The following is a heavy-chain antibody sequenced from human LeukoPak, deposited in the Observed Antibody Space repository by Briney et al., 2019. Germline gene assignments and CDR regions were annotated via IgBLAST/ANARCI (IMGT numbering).Heavy chain of an antibody. CDR1: GYTFTGYY. CDR2: ISGYNGNA. CDR3: ARHRLPRVYYDSSGYYHAAFDI. V-gene: IGHV1-18*01. Sequence: ASVKVSCKASGYTFTGYYMHWVRQAPGQGLEWMGWISGYNGNANYAQKLQGRVTMTTDTSTSTAYMELRSLRSDDTAVYYCARHRLPRVYYDSSGYYHAAFDIWGQGTMVTVSS. D-gene: IGHD3-22*01. J-gene: IGHJ3*02.